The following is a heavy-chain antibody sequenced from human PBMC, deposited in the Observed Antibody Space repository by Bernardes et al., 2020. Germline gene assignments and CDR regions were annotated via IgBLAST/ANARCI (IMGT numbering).Heavy chain of an antibody. J-gene: IGHJ4*02. Sequence: GGSLRLSCAASGFTFSSYSMNWVRQAPGKGREGVSSISSSSGYIYYADSVKGRFTISRDNAKNSLYLQMNSLRAEDTAVYYCARDLGYGGNSLYYFDYWGQGTLVTVSS. CDR3: ARDLGYGGNSLYYFDY. V-gene: IGHV3-21*01. D-gene: IGHD4-17*01. CDR1: GFTFSSYS. CDR2: ISSSSGYI.